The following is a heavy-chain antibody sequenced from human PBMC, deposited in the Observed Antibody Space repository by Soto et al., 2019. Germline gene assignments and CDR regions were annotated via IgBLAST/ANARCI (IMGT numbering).Heavy chain of an antibody. D-gene: IGHD2-21*01. CDR1: GFTFSTYW. Sequence: EVQLVESGGGLFQPGGSLRLSCEASGFTFSTYWMHWVRQAPGQGLVWLSRINADGRTTNYADSVRGRFTISRDNAKNKLFLQVNSLRAEDTAVYYCATAGQFRFDNWGQGALVTVSS. J-gene: IGHJ4*02. V-gene: IGHV3-74*01. CDR3: ATAGQFRFDN. CDR2: INADGRTT.